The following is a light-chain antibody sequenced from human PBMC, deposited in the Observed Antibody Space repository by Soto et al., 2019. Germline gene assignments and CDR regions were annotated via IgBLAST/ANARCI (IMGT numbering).Light chain of an antibody. V-gene: IGLV1-44*01. CDR2: RNN. CDR1: SCNIGRNT. Sequence: QSVLTQPPSASGTPGQRVTISCSGRSCNIGRNTVNWYQKLPATPPKHPSSRNNRPRSGVPDRCSGSKSGAPAPLGISVLQSENKAYYYCTAREHSLNGYVFQTGTNATVL. CDR3: TAREHSLNGYV. J-gene: IGLJ1*01.